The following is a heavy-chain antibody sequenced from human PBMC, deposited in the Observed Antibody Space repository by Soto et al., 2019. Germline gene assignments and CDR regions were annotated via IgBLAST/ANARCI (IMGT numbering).Heavy chain of an antibody. CDR3: ARGPTHYYFDY. V-gene: IGHV4-59*01. J-gene: IGHJ4*02. CDR2: IFYGGDT. Sequence: PSETLSLTCAVSGGPINGYYWSWIRRPPGGGLEWIGYIFYGGDTKYNPSVKSRVTISVDMSKNQFSLKLNSVTAADTAMYYCARGPTHYYFDYWGQGSLVTVSS. CDR1: GGPINGYY.